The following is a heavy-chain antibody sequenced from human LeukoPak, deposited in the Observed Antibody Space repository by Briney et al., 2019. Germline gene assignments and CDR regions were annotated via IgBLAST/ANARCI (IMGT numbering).Heavy chain of an antibody. CDR1: GFTFSDYS. D-gene: IGHD2-21*01. CDR3: ARDRSYSFDY. V-gene: IGHV3-48*02. Sequence: RGSLRLSCAASGFTFSDYSMNWVRQAPGKGLEWVSYIGIGTGATRYADSVKGRFTISRDEAENSLYLQMDSLRDEDTAVYFCARDRSYSFDYRGQGTLVTVSS. CDR2: IGIGTGAT. J-gene: IGHJ4*02.